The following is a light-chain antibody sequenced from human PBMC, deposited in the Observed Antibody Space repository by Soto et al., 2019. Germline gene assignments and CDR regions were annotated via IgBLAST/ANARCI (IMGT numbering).Light chain of an antibody. CDR3: HQYNTYWT. CDR1: QSSSNW. V-gene: IGKV1-5*03. Sequence: IQMTQSPSTLPASVGDRVTITCRASQSSSNWLAWYQQKPGKAPKLLIYKASTLESGVPSRFSGSGSGTESALTICSLQPDDVAAYYCHQYNTYWTFGQGTKVEIK. J-gene: IGKJ1*01. CDR2: KAS.